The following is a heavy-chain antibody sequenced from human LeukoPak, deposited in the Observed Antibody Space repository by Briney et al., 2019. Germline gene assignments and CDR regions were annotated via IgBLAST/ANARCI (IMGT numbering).Heavy chain of an antibody. Sequence: SETLSLTCSVSGGSISSSSYYWGWIRQPPGKGLEWIGSIYYSGSTYYNPSLKSRVTILVDTSKNQFSLKLSSVTAADTAVYYCARDLAIFGVIIPGNFDYWGQGTLVTVSS. CDR1: GGSISSSSYY. V-gene: IGHV4-39*07. CDR3: ARDLAIFGVIIPGNFDY. CDR2: IYYSGST. J-gene: IGHJ4*02. D-gene: IGHD3-3*01.